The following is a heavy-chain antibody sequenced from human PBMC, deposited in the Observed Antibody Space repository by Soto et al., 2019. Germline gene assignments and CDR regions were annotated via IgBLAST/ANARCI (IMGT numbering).Heavy chain of an antibody. V-gene: IGHV3-30-3*01. J-gene: IGHJ6*02. CDR3: ARDVNSSGWYRRGNYYYGMDV. D-gene: IGHD6-19*01. Sequence: HPGGSLRLSCAASGFTFSSYAMHWVRQAPGKGLEWMAVISYDGSNKYYADSVKGRFTISRDNSKNTLYLQMNSLRAEDTAVYYCARDVNSSGWYRRGNYYYGMDVWGQGTTVTV. CDR1: GFTFSSYA. CDR2: ISYDGSNK.